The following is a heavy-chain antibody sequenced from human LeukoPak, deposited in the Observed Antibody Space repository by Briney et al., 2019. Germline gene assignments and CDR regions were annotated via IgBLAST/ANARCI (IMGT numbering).Heavy chain of an antibody. CDR1: EFTFSEHY. V-gene: IGHV3-72*01. CDR2: IRNKAYSYST. Sequence: PGGSLRLSCAGSEFTFSEHYKDWVRQAPGKGLEWVGRIRNKAYSYSTEYAASVKGRFTISRDDSKNSLYLQMNSLKIEDTALYYCARVRGGSSWDLDYWGQGTLVTVPS. CDR3: ARVRGGSSWDLDY. D-gene: IGHD6-6*01. J-gene: IGHJ4*02.